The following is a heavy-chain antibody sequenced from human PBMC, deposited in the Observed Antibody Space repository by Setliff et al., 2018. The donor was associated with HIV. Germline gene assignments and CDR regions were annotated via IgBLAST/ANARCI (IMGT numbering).Heavy chain of an antibody. Sequence: PGGSLRLSCAVSGLSFSHAWMSWVRQTPGKGLEWVGRTKNKDNSFTTEYAASVKGRFTISRDDSKNSLSLHMNSLKTEDTAVYYCAVWIREVISWGRGTLVTVSS. CDR3: AVWIREVIS. V-gene: IGHV3-72*01. J-gene: IGHJ5*02. D-gene: IGHD3-10*01. CDR1: GLSFSHAW. CDR2: TKNKDNSFTT.